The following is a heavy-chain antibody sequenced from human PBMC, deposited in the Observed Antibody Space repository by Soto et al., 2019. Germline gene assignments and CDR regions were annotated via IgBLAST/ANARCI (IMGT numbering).Heavy chain of an antibody. Sequence: EVQLVESGGGLVKPGGSLRLSCAASGFTFSNAWMSWVRQAPGKGLEWVGRIKSKTDGGTTDYAAPVKGRFTISRDDSKNTLYLQMNSLKTEDTAVYYCTTDPGAIGYCSSTSCYGLPWGQGTLVTVSS. CDR1: GFTFSNAW. V-gene: IGHV3-15*01. CDR3: TTDPGAIGYCSSTSCYGLP. CDR2: IKSKTDGGTT. D-gene: IGHD2-2*01. J-gene: IGHJ5*02.